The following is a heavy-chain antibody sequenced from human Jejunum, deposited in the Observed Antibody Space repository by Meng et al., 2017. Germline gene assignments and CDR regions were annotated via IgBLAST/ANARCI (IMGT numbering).Heavy chain of an antibody. CDR3: ACDRGHGASDN. J-gene: IGHJ4*02. CDR2: IYYSGTA. D-gene: IGHD4/OR15-4a*01. CDR1: GGSISSTIYH. Sequence: ESLKISCTVSGGSISSTIYHWDWIRQPPGKGLEWIGSIYYSGTAYYNPSLKSRVTVSVDTSKNQFSLKVSSVTAADTAVYYCACDRGHGASDNWGQGTLVTVSS. V-gene: IGHV4-39*07.